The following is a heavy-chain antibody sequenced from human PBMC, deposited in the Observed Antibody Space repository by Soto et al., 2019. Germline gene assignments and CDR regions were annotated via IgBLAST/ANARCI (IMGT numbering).Heavy chain of an antibody. CDR2: ISGSGGST. V-gene: IGHV3-23*01. CDR3: AKHVWSICSSYYYYYYIDF. J-gene: IGHJ6*03. D-gene: IGHD3-3*02. CDR1: GFTFSSYA. Sequence: GGSLRLSCAASGFTFSSYAMSWVRQAPGKGLEWVSAISGSGGSTYYADSVKGRFTISRNNSKNTLYLQMNSLRAEDTYVYSCAKHVWSICSSYYYYYYIDFWGQGTLVTVSS.